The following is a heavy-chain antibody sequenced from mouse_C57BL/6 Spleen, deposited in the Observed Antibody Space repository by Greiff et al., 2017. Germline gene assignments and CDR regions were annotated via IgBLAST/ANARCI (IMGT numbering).Heavy chain of an antibody. Sequence: QVQLQQPGAELVKPGASVKMSCKASGYTFTSYWITWVKQRPGQGLEWIGDIYPGSGSTNYNEKFKSKATLTVDTSSSTAYMQLSSLTSEDSAVYYCARDTTVVARLDYWGQGTTLTVSS. CDR2: IYPGSGST. CDR3: ARDTTVVARLDY. J-gene: IGHJ2*01. V-gene: IGHV1-55*01. D-gene: IGHD1-1*01. CDR1: GYTFTSYW.